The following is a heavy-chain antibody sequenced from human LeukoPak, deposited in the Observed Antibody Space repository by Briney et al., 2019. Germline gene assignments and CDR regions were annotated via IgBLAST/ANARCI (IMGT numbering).Heavy chain of an antibody. CDR2: IYPGDSDT. CDR3: ARRGEAMDPFDY. Sequence: GESLKISCKGSGYTFTIYWIGWVRQMPGKGLEWMGIIYPGDSDTRYSPSFQGQVTISADKSINTAYLQWSSLKASDTAIYYCARRGEAMDPFDYWGQGTLVTVSS. D-gene: IGHD5-18*01. V-gene: IGHV5-51*01. CDR1: GYTFTIYW. J-gene: IGHJ4*02.